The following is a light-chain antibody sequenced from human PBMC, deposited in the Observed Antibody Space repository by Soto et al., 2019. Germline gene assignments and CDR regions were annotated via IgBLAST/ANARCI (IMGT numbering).Light chain of an antibody. J-gene: IGLJ2*01. Sequence: QSLLTQPASVSGSPGQSITISCTGTSSDVGSDNLVSWYQQHPGKAPKLMIYDVSKRPSGVPDRFSGSKSGNTASLTISGLQAEDEADYYCCSYAGSYTLVFGGGSKVPVL. CDR1: SSDVGSDNL. CDR3: CSYAGSYTLV. CDR2: DVS. V-gene: IGLV2-11*01.